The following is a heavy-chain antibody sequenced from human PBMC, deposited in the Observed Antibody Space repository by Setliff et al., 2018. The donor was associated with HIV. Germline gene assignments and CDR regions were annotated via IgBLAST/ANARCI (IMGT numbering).Heavy chain of an antibody. D-gene: IGHD1-1*01. J-gene: IGHJ4*02. CDR3: ATRGRDLGFDY. CDR1: GGTFSISA. V-gene: IGHV1-69*10. CDR2: IIPILGIA. Sequence: GASVKVSCKASGGTFSISAISWVRQAPGQGLEWMGGIIPILGIANYAQRFQGRLTITADEYTGTAYMELSSLRSEDTAVYYCATRGRDLGFDYWGQGTLVTVSS.